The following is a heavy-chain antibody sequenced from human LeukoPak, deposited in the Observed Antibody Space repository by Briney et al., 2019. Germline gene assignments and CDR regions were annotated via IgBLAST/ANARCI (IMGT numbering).Heavy chain of an antibody. CDR2: IVVGSGNK. V-gene: IGHV1-58*01. J-gene: IGHJ4*02. CDR3: VAVCYGDCID. CDR1: GFILSSSA. D-gene: IGHD4-17*01. Sequence: ASVKVSCKASGFILSSSAVQWVRQARAQRLEWIGWIVVGSGNKNYAQNFQERVTITRDMSTSTAYMALSSLRSEDTAVYYCVAVCYGDCIDWGQGTLVTVSS.